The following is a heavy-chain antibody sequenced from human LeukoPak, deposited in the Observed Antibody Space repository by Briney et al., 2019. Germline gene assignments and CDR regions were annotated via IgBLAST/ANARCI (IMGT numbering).Heavy chain of an antibody. CDR3: AKDLGPMVRGVIDY. Sequence: GGSLRLSCAASGFTFSSYAMSWVRQAPGKGLEWVAVIWYGGSNKYYADSVKGRFTISRDNSKNTLYLQMNSLRAEDTAVYYCAKDLGPMVRGVIDYWGQGTLVTVSS. D-gene: IGHD3-10*01. J-gene: IGHJ4*02. CDR2: IWYGGSNK. CDR1: GFTFSSYA. V-gene: IGHV3-30*02.